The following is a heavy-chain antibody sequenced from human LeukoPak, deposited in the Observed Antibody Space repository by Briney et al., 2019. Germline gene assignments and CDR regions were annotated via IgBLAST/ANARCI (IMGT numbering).Heavy chain of an antibody. V-gene: IGHV3-30-3*01. J-gene: IGHJ4*02. CDR1: GFPFSSDA. Sequence: GGSLRLSCAGSGFPFSSDAMHWVRQAPGKGLEWVAVISYDGSNQFYADSVKGRFTISRDNSKNTLNLQMISLRAEDTAVYNCARDLTSAGTMDYWGQGTLVTVSS. D-gene: IGHD6-19*01. CDR3: ARDLTSAGTMDY. CDR2: ISYDGSNQ.